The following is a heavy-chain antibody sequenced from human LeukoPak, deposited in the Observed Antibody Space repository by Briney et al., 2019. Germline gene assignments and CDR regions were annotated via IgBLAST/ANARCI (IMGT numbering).Heavy chain of an antibody. CDR1: GFTFSSYA. V-gene: IGHV3-30-3*01. CDR2: ISYDGSNK. Sequence: PGGSLRLSCAASGFTFSSYAMHWVRQAPGKGLEWVAVISYDGSNKYYADSVKGRFTISRDNSKNTLYLQINSLRAEDTAVYYCAISLTMVRAASIDYWGQGTLVTVSS. CDR3: AISLTMVRAASIDY. J-gene: IGHJ4*02. D-gene: IGHD3-10*01.